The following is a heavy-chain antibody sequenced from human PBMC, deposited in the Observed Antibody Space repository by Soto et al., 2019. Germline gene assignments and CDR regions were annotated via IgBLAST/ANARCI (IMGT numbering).Heavy chain of an antibody. J-gene: IGHJ5*02. D-gene: IGHD6-6*01. CDR2: INPNSGGT. Sequence: ASVKVSCKASGYTFTGYYMHWVRQAPGQGLEWMGWINPNSGGTNYAQKFQGWVTMTRDTSISTAYMELSRLRSDDTAVYYCAREVSRGSSSSWFDPWGQGTLVTVS. CDR1: GYTFTGYY. CDR3: AREVSRGSSSSWFDP. V-gene: IGHV1-2*04.